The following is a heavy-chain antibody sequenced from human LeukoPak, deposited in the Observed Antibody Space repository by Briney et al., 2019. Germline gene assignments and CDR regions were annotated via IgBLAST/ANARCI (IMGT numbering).Heavy chain of an antibody. CDR2: IKQDGSEK. CDR1: GFTFSSYW. V-gene: IGHV3-7*01. CDR3: AREMAIAAAGISWFAP. Sequence: GGSLRLSCAASGFTFSSYWMTCVRQAPGKGLEWVANIKQDGSEKYYVDSVKGRFTISRDNAKKSLYLQMNSLRADDTAVYYCAREMAIAAAGISWFAPWGQGTLVTVSS. D-gene: IGHD6-25*01. J-gene: IGHJ5*02.